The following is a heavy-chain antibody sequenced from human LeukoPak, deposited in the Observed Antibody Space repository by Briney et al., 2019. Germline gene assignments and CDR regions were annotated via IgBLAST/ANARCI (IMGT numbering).Heavy chain of an antibody. D-gene: IGHD3-22*01. CDR2: MNPNSGNT. CDR3: ARLYYYDSSGYSNAFDI. Sequence: ASVKVSCKASGYTFTSYDINWVRQATGQGLEWMGWMNPNSGNTGYAQKFQGRVTMTRNTSISTAYMELSSLRSEGTAVYYCARLYYYDSSGYSNAFDIWGQGTMVTVSS. CDR1: GYTFTSYD. J-gene: IGHJ3*02. V-gene: IGHV1-8*01.